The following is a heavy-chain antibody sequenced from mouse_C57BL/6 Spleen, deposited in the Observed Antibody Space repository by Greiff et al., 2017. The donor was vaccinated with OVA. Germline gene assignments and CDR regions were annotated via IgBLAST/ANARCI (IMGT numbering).Heavy chain of an antibody. CDR2: IYPGSGST. V-gene: IGHV1-55*01. D-gene: IGHD4-1*01. CDR1: GYTFTSYW. Sequence: QVQLQQPGPELVKPGASVKMSCKASGYTFTSYWITWVKQSPGQGLEWIGEIYPGSGSTNYNEKFKGKATLTVDTSSSTAYMQLSSLTSEDSAVYYCARSGWDEAWFAYWGQGTLVTVSA. J-gene: IGHJ3*01. CDR3: ARSGWDEAWFAY.